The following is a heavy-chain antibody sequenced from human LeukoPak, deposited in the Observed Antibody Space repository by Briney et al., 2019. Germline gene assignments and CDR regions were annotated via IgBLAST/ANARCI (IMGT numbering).Heavy chain of an antibody. CDR2: ISGSGGST. J-gene: IGHJ4*02. D-gene: IGHD5-18*01. CDR1: GFTFSSYS. V-gene: IGHV3-23*01. Sequence: GGSLRLSCAASGFTFSSYSMNWVRQAPGKGLEWVSAISGSGGSTYYADSVKGRFTISRDNSKNTLYLQMNSLRAEDTAVYYCARSPPPDTARNFDYWGQGTLVTVSS. CDR3: ARSPPPDTARNFDY.